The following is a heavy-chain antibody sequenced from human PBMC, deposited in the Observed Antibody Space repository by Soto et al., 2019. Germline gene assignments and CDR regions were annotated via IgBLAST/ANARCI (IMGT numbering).Heavy chain of an antibody. J-gene: IGHJ6*02. CDR2: INPNSGGT. V-gene: IGHV1-2*04. D-gene: IGHD6-13*01. CDR3: ARDQSIGIAAADDFYGMDV. Sequence: GASVKVSCKASGYTFTGYYMHWVRQAPGQGLEWMGWINPNSGGTNYAQKFQGWVTMTRDTSISTAYMELSRLRSDDTAVYYCARDQSIGIAAADDFYGMDVWGQGTTVTVSS. CDR1: GYTFTGYY.